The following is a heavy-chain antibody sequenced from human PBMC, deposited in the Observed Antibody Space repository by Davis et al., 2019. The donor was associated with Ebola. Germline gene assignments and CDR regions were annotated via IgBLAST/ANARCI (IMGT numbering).Heavy chain of an antibody. Sequence: SETLSLTCAVYGGSFSGHYWTWIRQPPGKGLEWIGEINHSGSTNYNPSLKSRVTISVDTSKNQFSLKLSSVTAADTAVYYCARGAARYCSSTSCYRGTRWFDPWGQGTLVTVSS. J-gene: IGHJ5*02. CDR1: GGSFSGHY. CDR2: INHSGST. D-gene: IGHD2-2*02. V-gene: IGHV4-34*01. CDR3: ARGAARYCSSTSCYRGTRWFDP.